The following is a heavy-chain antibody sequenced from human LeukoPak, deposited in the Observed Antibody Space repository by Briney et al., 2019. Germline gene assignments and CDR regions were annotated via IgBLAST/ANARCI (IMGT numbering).Heavy chain of an antibody. CDR1: GYSFTSYW. Sequence: GESLKISCKGSGYSFTSYWIGWVRQMPGKGLEWMGIIYPGDSDTRYSPSFQGQVTISVDQSISTAYLQWSSLKASDTAMYYCARQPTSPTYCGGDCYLDYWGQGTLVTVSS. CDR2: IYPGDSDT. CDR3: ARQPTSPTYCGGDCYLDY. V-gene: IGHV5-51*01. D-gene: IGHD2-21*02. J-gene: IGHJ4*02.